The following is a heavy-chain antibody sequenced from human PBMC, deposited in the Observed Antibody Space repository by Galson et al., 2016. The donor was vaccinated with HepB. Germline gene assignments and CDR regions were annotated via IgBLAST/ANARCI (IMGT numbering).Heavy chain of an antibody. D-gene: IGHD2-15*01. V-gene: IGHV3-23*01. Sequence: SLRLSCAASGLIFSSYAMSWVRQAPGKGLEWVSAISGAGGSTYYADSVKGRFTISRDNSKNTLFLQMNSLRVEDTALYYCAKDCSGDRCFSNYFDYWGQGALVAVSS. CDR2: ISGAGGST. CDR1: GLIFSSYA. J-gene: IGHJ4*02. CDR3: AKDCSGDRCFSNYFDY.